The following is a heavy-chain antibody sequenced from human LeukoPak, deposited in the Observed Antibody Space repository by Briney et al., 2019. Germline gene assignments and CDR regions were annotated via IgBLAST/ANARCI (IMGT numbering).Heavy chain of an antibody. D-gene: IGHD2-2*01. J-gene: IGHJ4*02. Sequence: SVKVSCKASGGTFSSYAISWVRQAPGQGLEWMGGIIPIFGTANYAQKFQGRVTITADESTSTAYMELSSLRSEDTAVYYCATYCSSTSCYPRRYDYWGQGTLVTVSS. CDR2: IIPIFGTA. CDR1: GGTFSSYA. CDR3: ATYCSSTSCYPRRYDY. V-gene: IGHV1-69*13.